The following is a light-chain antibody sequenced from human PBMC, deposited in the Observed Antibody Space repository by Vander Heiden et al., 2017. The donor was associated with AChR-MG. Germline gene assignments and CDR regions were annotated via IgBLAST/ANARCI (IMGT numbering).Light chain of an antibody. CDR3: GTWDSSLSAYV. CDR1: SSNIGNNY. CDR2: DKN. J-gene: IGLJ1*01. Sequence: QSVLTPPPSVSSAPGQKVTIACSGSSSNIGNNYVSWYQQLPGKAPKLLIYDKNKRPSGIPDRFSGSKSGTSATLGITGLQTGDEADYYCGTWDSSLSAYVFGTGTKVTVL. V-gene: IGLV1-51*01.